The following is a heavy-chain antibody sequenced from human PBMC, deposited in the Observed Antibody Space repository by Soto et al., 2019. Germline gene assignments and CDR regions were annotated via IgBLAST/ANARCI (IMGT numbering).Heavy chain of an antibody. CDR3: AKGGRTSSSWYGEGMDY. V-gene: IGHV3-30*18. CDR1: GFTFTSYG. Sequence: QVRLVESGGGVVQPGTSLRLSCAASGFTFTSYGMHWVRQAPGKGLEWVAVISYDGRYKYYGDSVKGRFTISRDNSKNTLDLPMNSLRAEDTAVYFCAKGGRTSSSWYGEGMDYWGQGTLVTVSS. J-gene: IGHJ4*02. D-gene: IGHD6-13*01. CDR2: ISYDGRYK.